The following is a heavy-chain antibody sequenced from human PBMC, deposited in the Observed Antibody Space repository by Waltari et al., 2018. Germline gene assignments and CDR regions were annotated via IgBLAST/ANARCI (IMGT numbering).Heavy chain of an antibody. CDR3: ARSFSARVVAGRLDH. CDR1: GFPFGYYA. D-gene: IGHD6-19*01. Sequence: QVQLVESRGGGVQPGRSLRLSCGSSGFPFGYYAIHWVRQAPGKGLEWVAVISHDGNDKYYADAVRGRFTISRENSKNTLYLQMNTLRPEDTAVYYCARSFSARVVAGRLDHWGPGTLVTVSS. J-gene: IGHJ4*02. V-gene: IGHV3-30-3*01. CDR2: ISHDGNDK.